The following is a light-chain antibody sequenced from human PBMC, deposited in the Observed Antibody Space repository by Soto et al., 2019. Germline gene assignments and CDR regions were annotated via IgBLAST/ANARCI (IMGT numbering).Light chain of an antibody. CDR2: DAS. Sequence: EIVMTQSPATLSVSPGERATLSCRAIQSVSNSYLAWYQQKPGQAPRLLIYDASTRATGISARFSGSGSGTEFTLTISSLQSEDFAVYFCQQYNNWPPLTFGQGTRLEIK. CDR1: QSVSNSY. CDR3: QQYNNWPPLT. J-gene: IGKJ5*01. V-gene: IGKV3-15*01.